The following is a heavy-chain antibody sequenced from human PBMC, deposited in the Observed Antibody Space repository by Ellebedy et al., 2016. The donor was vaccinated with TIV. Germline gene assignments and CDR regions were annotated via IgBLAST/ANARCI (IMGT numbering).Heavy chain of an antibody. CDR2: INHSGST. CDR3: ARRPYCSTITCYGLDY. D-gene: IGHD2-2*01. J-gene: IGHJ4*02. Sequence: SETLSLXCAVYGGSLSGYYWSWVRQPPGKGLEWIGEINHSGSTNHNPSLKSRVTISVDTSKNQFSLKLRSVTAADTAVYFCARRPYCSTITCYGLDYWGQGTLVTVSS. V-gene: IGHV4-34*01. CDR1: GGSLSGYY.